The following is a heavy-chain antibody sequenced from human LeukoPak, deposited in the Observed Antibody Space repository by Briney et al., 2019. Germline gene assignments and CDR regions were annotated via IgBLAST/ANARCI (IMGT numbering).Heavy chain of an antibody. CDR2: ISAYNGNT. CDR1: GYTFISYG. D-gene: IGHD6-19*01. Sequence: ASVKVSCKASGYTFISYGISWVRQAPGQGLEWMGWISAYNGNTNYAQKLQGRVTMTTDTSTSTAYMELRSLRPDDTAVYYCAREGYSSGWYGEYFQHWGQGTLVTVSS. J-gene: IGHJ1*01. CDR3: AREGYSSGWYGEYFQH. V-gene: IGHV1-18*01.